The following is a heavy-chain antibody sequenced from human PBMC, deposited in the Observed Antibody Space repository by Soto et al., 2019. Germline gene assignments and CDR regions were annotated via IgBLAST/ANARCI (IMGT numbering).Heavy chain of an antibody. CDR1: GFTFSSYG. CDR3: ARGRKYYYDSSGYTH. D-gene: IGHD3-22*01. V-gene: IGHV3-33*01. CDR2: IWYDGSNK. J-gene: IGHJ4*02. Sequence: GGSLRLSCAASGFTFSSYGMHWVRQAPGKGLEWVAVIWYDGSNKYYADSVKGRFTISRDNSKNTLYLQMNSLRAEDTAVYYCARGRKYYYDSSGYTHWGQGTLVTVSS.